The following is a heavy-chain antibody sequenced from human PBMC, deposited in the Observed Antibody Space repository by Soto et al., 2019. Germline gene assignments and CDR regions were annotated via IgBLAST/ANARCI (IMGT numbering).Heavy chain of an antibody. CDR1: GGSISNYNW. J-gene: IGHJ4*02. CDR2: IYQSGSS. CDR3: ASRGSIAVADY. Sequence: QVQLQESGPGLVKPSGTLSLTCAVSGGSISNYNWWSWVRQPPGKGLEWIGEIYQSGSSNYNPSLKGRVTISLDKSKNQFSLKLSSVTAADTAVYYCASRGSIAVADYWGQGTLVTVSS. V-gene: IGHV4-4*02. D-gene: IGHD6-19*01.